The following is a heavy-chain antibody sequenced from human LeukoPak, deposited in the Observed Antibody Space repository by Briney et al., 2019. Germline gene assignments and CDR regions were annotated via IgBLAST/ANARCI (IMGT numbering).Heavy chain of an antibody. CDR1: GFTFSFSSYD. CDR3: ARDDPDYGSGDDAFDI. J-gene: IGHJ3*02. D-gene: IGHD3-10*01. Sequence: PGKSLRLSCAASGFTFSFSSYDMHWVRQPPGKGLEWVAVISGDETNKHYADSVKGRFTISRDNSKNTLYLQMDSLRSEDTAMYYCARDDPDYGSGDDAFDIWGQGTMVTVSS. CDR2: ISGDETNK. V-gene: IGHV3-30-3*01.